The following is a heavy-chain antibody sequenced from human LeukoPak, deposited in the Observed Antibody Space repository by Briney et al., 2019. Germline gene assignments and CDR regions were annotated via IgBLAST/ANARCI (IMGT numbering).Heavy chain of an antibody. CDR3: ARHKGDTAMVSFDY. CDR1: GGSFSGYY. D-gene: IGHD5-18*01. J-gene: IGHJ4*02. Sequence: SETLSLTCAVYGGSFSGYYWSWIRQPPGKGLEWIGEINHSGSTNYNPSLKSRVTISVDTSKNQFSLKLSSVTAADTAVYYCARHKGDTAMVSFDYWGQGTLVTVSS. V-gene: IGHV4-34*01. CDR2: INHSGST.